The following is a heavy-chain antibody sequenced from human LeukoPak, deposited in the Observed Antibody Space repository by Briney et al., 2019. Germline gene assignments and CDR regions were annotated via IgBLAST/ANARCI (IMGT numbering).Heavy chain of an antibody. CDR3: ARAGYYYGWFDP. CDR1: GGSFSGYY. Sequence: SETLSLTCAVYGGSFSGYYWSWIRQPPGKGLEWIGEINHSGSTNYNPSLKSRVTISVDTSKNQFSLKLSSVTAADTAVYYCARAGYYYGWFDPWGQGTLVTVSS. J-gene: IGHJ5*02. CDR2: INHSGST. V-gene: IGHV4-34*01. D-gene: IGHD3-10*01.